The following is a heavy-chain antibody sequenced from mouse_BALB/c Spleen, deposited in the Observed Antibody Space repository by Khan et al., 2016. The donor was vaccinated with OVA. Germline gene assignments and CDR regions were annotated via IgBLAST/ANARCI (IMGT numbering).Heavy chain of an antibody. Sequence: ELVESGGGLVKPGGPLKLSCAASGFTFSTYAMSWVRQTPEKRLEWVATISSGGDYTYYPDSVKGRFTISRDNAKNTLYLQMNSLRSEDTAMYYCARHNYGPFAYWGQGTLVTVSA. CDR3: ARHNYGPFAY. CDR2: ISSGGDYT. J-gene: IGHJ3*01. CDR1: GFTFSTYA. V-gene: IGHV5-9-3*01. D-gene: IGHD1-1*01.